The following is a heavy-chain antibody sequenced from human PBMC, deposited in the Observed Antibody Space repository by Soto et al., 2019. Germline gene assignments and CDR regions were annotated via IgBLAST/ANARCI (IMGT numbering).Heavy chain of an antibody. J-gene: IGHJ5*02. CDR1: GGSISSYY. CDR3: ARHEAYSSSEYNWFDP. Sequence: SETLSLTCTVSGGSISSYYWSWIRQPPGKGLEWIGYIYYSGSTNYNPSLKSRVTISVDTSKNQFSLKLSSVTAADTAVYYCARHEAYSSSEYNWFDPWGQGTLVTVSS. V-gene: IGHV4-59*08. D-gene: IGHD6-6*01. CDR2: IYYSGST.